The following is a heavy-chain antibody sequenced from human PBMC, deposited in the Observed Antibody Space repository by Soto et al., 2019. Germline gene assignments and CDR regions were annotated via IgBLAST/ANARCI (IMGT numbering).Heavy chain of an antibody. J-gene: IGHJ6*02. D-gene: IGHD2-2*01. CDR2: ISGAGGST. V-gene: IGHV3-23*01. CDR3: ARSWGYCSSTSCFGSYYYYGMDV. Sequence: EVQLLESGGGLVQPGGSLRLSCAASGFPFSTYAMSWVRQAPGKGLEWVSAISGAGGSTYYADSVKGRFTVSRDNSKNTLYLQMNSLRAEDTAVYYCARSWGYCSSTSCFGSYYYYGMDVWGQGTTVTVSS. CDR1: GFPFSTYA.